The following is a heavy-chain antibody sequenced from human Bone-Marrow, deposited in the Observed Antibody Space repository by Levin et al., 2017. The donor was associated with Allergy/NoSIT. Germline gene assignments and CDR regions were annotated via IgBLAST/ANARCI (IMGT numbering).Heavy chain of an antibody. J-gene: IGHJ6*02. CDR3: ARAEYSYGFYYYGMDV. V-gene: IGHV3-33*07. Sequence: AGGSLRLSCAASGFTFNTYGMDWVRQAPGKGLECVAFIGVDGNKRYYADSVKGRFTISRDTSNNTVYLQMNSLRAEDTAVYYCARAEYSYGFYYYGMDVWGQGTTVTVSS. CDR2: IGVDGNKR. CDR1: GFTFNTYG. D-gene: IGHD5-18*01.